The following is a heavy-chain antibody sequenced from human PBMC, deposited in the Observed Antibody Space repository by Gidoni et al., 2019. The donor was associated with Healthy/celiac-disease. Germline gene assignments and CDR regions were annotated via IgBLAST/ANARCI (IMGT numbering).Heavy chain of an antibody. D-gene: IGHD2-2*01. CDR2: IYYSGST. CDR1: GGSISSSSYY. Sequence: QLQLQESGPGLVKSSETLSLTCTVSGGSISSSSYYWGWIRQPPGKGLEWIGSIYYSGSTYYNPSLKSRVTISVDTSKNQFSLKLSSVTAADTAVYYCARQWGADIVVVPAAIYWFDPWGQGTLVTVST. V-gene: IGHV4-39*01. CDR3: ARQWGADIVVVPAAIYWFDP. J-gene: IGHJ5*02.